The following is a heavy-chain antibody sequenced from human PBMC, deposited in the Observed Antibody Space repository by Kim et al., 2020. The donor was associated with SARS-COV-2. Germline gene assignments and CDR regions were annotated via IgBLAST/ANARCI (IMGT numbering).Heavy chain of an antibody. CDR2: INPSGSA. CDR1: GGSFSGYF. J-gene: IGHJ4*02. Sequence: SETLSFTCSLSGGSFSGYFWSWIRQSPGKGLEVIGEINPSGSASYNPSLKSRVTISLDTSKNQFSLRLTSVTAADTAVYFCARVWDYWGQGTLVTVSS. CDR3: ARVWDY. V-gene: IGHV4-34*01.